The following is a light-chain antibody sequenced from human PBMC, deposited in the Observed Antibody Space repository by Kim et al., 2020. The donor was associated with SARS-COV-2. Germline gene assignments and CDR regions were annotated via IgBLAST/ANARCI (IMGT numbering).Light chain of an antibody. CDR3: AVWDGSLNV. CDR1: DSNIGRFF. Sequence: PGQRVTFSCSGSDSNIGRFFVNWYQCVPGTAPKLLIYGNTQRPSGVPDRFSASKSGTSASLAISGLQSEDEAEYFCAVWDGSLNVFGGGTQLTVL. V-gene: IGLV1-44*01. CDR2: GNT. J-gene: IGLJ2*01.